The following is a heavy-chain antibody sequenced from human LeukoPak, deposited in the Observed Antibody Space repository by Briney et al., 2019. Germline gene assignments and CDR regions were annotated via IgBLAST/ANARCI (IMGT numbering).Heavy chain of an antibody. V-gene: IGHV5-51*01. CDR1: GYNFIDYW. Sequence: RGESLKISCKGSGYNFIDYWIGWGRQMPGKGLEWMAIIYPGDSDARYSPSFQGLVTISADKSINTAYLQWTSLKASDTAMYYCARLGAAAGIDYWGQGTLVTVSS. CDR3: ARLGAAAGIDY. J-gene: IGHJ4*02. D-gene: IGHD6-13*01. CDR2: IYPGDSDA.